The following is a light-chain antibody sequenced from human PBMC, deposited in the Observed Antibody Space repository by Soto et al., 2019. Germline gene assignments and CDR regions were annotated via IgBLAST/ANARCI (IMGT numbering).Light chain of an antibody. CDR3: AAWDDSLNAL. CDR2: IND. Sequence: QSVLTQPPSVSAAPGQKVTISCSGSSSNIGNNYVSWYQQLPGTAPKLLIYINDQRPSGVPDRFSGSKSGTSASLAISGLQPEDEADYYCAAWDDSLNALFGTGTKGTVL. V-gene: IGLV1-44*01. J-gene: IGLJ1*01. CDR1: SSNIGNNY.